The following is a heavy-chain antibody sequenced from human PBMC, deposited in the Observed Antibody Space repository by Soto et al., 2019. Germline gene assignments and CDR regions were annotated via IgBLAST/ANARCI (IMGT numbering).Heavy chain of an antibody. CDR2: IYPGDSDT. V-gene: IGHV5-51*01. D-gene: IGHD1-26*01. J-gene: IGHJ3*02. Sequence: PGESLKISCKGSGYSFTTYWIGWVRQMPGKGLEWMGIIYPGDSDTRYSPSFQGQVTMSADKSISTAYLQWSSLKASDTAVYYCARHLLRLGSTSPDDVLDIWGQGTMVTVSS. CDR1: GYSFTTYW. CDR3: ARHLLRLGSTSPDDVLDI.